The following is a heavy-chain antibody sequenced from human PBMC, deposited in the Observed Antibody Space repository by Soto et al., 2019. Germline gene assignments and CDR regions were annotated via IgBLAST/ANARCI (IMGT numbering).Heavy chain of an antibody. CDR2: IYHSGST. V-gene: IGHV4-4*01. CDR3: ARHMSPYYVFWSGDYTAGALDI. CDR1: GGYIRSSNW. D-gene: IGHD3-3*01. J-gene: IGHJ3*02. Sequence: SATQSLTYAVSGGYIRSSNWWSWVRQPPGKGLEWIGEIYHSGSTNYNPSLKSRVTISVDKSKNQFSLKLSSVTAADTALYCCARHMSPYYVFWSGDYTAGALDIWGQGTLV.